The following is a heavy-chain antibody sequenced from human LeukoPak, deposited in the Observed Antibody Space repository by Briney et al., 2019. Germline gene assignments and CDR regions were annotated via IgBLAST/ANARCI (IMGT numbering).Heavy chain of an antibody. V-gene: IGHV3-23*01. CDR3: AKEFDYYDSSGRDY. J-gene: IGHJ4*02. CDR1: GFTFSSYA. CDR2: ISGRGDST. D-gene: IGHD3-22*01. Sequence: GGSLRLSCVVSGFTFSSYAMSWVRQSPGKGLEWVSGISGRGDSTYYTDSVKGRFTISRDNSKNTVYLQMNSLRAEDTAVYYCAKEFDYYDSSGRDYWGQGTLVTVSS.